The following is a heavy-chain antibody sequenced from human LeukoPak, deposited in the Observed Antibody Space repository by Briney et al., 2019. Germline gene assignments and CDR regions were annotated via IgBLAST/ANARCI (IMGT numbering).Heavy chain of an antibody. V-gene: IGHV4-30-4*08. CDR3: ARHGYCSSTSCRPPLWDY. CDR1: GGSISSGDYY. D-gene: IGHD2-2*03. CDR2: IYYSGST. J-gene: IGHJ4*02. Sequence: SSQTLSLTCTVSGGSISSGDYYWSWIRQPPGKGLEWIGYIYYSGSTYYNPSLKSRVTISVDTSKNQFSLKLSSVTAADTAVYYCARHGYCSSTSCRPPLWDYWGQGTLVTVSS.